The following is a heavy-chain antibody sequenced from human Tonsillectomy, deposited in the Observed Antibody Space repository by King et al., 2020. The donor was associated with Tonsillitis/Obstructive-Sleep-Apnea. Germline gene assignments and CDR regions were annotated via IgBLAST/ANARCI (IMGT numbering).Heavy chain of an antibody. V-gene: IGHV4-34*01. CDR1: GGSFSGYY. J-gene: IGHJ5*02. Sequence: VQLQQWGAGLLKPSETLSLTCAVYGGSFSGYYWSWIRQPPGKGLEWIGEINHSGSTNYNPSLKSRVTISVDTSKNQFSLKLSSVTAADTAVYYCARGRVYCSGGSCLNWFDPWGQGTLVTVSS. CDR3: ARGRVYCSGGSCLNWFDP. CDR2: INHSGST. D-gene: IGHD2-15*01.